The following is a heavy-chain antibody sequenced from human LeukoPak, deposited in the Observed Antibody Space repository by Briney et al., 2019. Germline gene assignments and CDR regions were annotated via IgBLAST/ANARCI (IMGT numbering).Heavy chain of an antibody. V-gene: IGHV3-30*02. D-gene: IGHD3-22*01. CDR2: IRYDGSNK. CDR3: ARGHEETDDYYDSSGDWGWFDP. Sequence: PGGSLRLSCAASGFTLSSYGMHWVRQAPGKGLEWVAFIRYDGSNKCYADSVKGRFTISRDNSKNTLYLQMNSLRAEDTAVYYCARGHEETDDYYDSSGDWGWFDPWGQGTLVTVSS. CDR1: GFTLSSYG. J-gene: IGHJ5*02.